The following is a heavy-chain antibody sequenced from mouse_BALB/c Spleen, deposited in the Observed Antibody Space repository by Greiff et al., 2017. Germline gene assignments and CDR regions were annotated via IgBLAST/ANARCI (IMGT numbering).Heavy chain of an antibody. J-gene: IGHJ4*01. CDR2: IDPANGNT. CDR3: AEPYAMDY. CDR1: GFNLKDTY. Sequence: VQLKQSGAELVKPGASVKLSCTASGFNLKDTYMHWVKQRPEQGLEWIGRIDPANGNTKYDPKFQGKATITADTSSNTAYLQLSSLTSEDTAVYYCAEPYAMDYGGQGTSGTVSS. V-gene: IGHV14-3*02.